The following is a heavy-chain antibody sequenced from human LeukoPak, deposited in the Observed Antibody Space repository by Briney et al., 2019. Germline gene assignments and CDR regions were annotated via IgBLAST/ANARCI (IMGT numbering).Heavy chain of an antibody. CDR1: GGSISSYY. Sequence: SETLSLTCTVSGGSISSYYWSWIRQPPGKGLEWIGYIYYSGSTNYNPSLKSRVTISVDTSKNQFSLKLSSVTAADTAVYYCARDHLLDGYTVWGQGTLVTVSS. V-gene: IGHV4-59*01. J-gene: IGHJ4*02. CDR2: IYYSGST. CDR3: ARDHLLDGYTV. D-gene: IGHD5-24*01.